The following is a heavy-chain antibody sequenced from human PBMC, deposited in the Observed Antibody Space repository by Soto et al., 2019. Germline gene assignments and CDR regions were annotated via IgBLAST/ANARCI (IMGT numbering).Heavy chain of an antibody. V-gene: IGHV4-30-4*01. CDR3: ARARVVAALLDY. Sequence: SETLSLTCTVSGGSISSGDYYWSWIRQPPGKGLEWIGYIYYSGSTYYNPSLKSRVTISVDRSKNQFSLKLSSVTAADTAVYYCARARVVAALLDYWGQGTLVTVSS. D-gene: IGHD2-15*01. CDR1: GGSISSGDYY. CDR2: IYYSGST. J-gene: IGHJ4*02.